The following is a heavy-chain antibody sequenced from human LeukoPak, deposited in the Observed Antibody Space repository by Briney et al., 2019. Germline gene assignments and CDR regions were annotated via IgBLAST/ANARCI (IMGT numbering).Heavy chain of an antibody. CDR2: IYYSGST. D-gene: IGHD5-12*01. CDR3: ARHGGMGIVASNY. J-gene: IGHJ4*02. CDR1: GGSISSGSYY. Sequence: PSETLSLTCTVSGGSISSGSYYWGWIRQPPGKGLEGIGSIYYSGSTYYNPSLKSRVTISVDTSKNQFSLRLSSVTAADTAVYYCARHGGMGIVASNYWGQGTLVTVSS. V-gene: IGHV4-39*01.